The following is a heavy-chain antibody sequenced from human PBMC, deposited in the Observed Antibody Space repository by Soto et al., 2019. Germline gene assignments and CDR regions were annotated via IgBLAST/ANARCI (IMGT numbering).Heavy chain of an antibody. V-gene: IGHV4-59*01. CDR3: ARYRRGTGWYYLDY. CDR2: IYDTGTT. CDR1: GSSISGNY. J-gene: IGHJ4*02. D-gene: IGHD6-19*01. Sequence: SETLSHTCPVSGSSISGNYWSWIRQIPGKGLEWIGYIYDTGTTNYSPSLRSRVTMSVDRSKNQFSLALTSVTAADTAVYYCARYRRGTGWYYLDYWGQGTLVTVSS.